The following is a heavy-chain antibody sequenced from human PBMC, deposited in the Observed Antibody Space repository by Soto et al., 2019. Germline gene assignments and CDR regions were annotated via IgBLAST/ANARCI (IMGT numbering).Heavy chain of an antibody. V-gene: IGHV1-18*01. J-gene: IGHJ6*02. D-gene: IGHD6-13*01. Sequence: ASVKVSCKASGYTFTSYGISWVRQAPGQGLEWMGWISAYNGNTNYAQKLQGRVTMTTDTSTSIAYMELRSLRSDDTAVYYCARDGLSSSWDPPPGLAANYYYYGMDVWGQGTTVTVSS. CDR2: ISAYNGNT. CDR3: ARDGLSSSWDPPPGLAANYYYYGMDV. CDR1: GYTFTSYG.